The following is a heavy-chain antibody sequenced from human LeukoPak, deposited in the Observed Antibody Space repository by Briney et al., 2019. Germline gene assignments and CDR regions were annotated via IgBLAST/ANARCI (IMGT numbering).Heavy chain of an antibody. D-gene: IGHD6-19*01. Sequence: ASVKVSCKASGYTFTGYYMHWVRQAPGQGLEWMGWINPNSGGTNYAQKFQGRVTMTRDTSISTAYMELSRLSSDDTAVYYCARVLKGAVAGAWYFDYWGQGTLVTVSS. CDR3: ARVLKGAVAGAWYFDY. CDR2: INPNSGGT. CDR1: GYTFTGYY. V-gene: IGHV1-2*02. J-gene: IGHJ4*02.